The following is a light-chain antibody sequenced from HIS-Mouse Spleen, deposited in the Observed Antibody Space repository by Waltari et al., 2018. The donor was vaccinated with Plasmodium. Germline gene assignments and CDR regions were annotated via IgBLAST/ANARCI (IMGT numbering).Light chain of an antibody. J-gene: IGKJ1*01. V-gene: IGKV3-15*01. CDR1: QSVSSN. CDR2: GAS. CDR3: QQYNNWPRT. Sequence: EIVITQSPAPLSVSPEESATLSFRASQSVSSNLAWYQQKPGQAPWLLIYGASTRATGIPARFSGSGSGTEFTLTISSMQSEDFAVYYCQQYNNWPRTFGQGTKVEIK.